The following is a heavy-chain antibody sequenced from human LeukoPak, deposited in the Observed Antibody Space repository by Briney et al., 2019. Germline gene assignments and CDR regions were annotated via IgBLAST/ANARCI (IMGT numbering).Heavy chain of an antibody. CDR2: ISAYNGNT. CDR1: GYTFTSYG. CDR3: ARVVSAYYRSGYCYY. V-gene: IGHV1-18*01. Sequence: ASVKVSCKASGYTFTSYGISWVRQAPGQGLEWVGWISAYNGNTNYAQKLQGRVTMTTDTSTSTPYMELRSLRSDDTALYYCARVVSAYYRSGYCYYWGQGTLVTVSS. D-gene: IGHD3-22*01. J-gene: IGHJ4*02.